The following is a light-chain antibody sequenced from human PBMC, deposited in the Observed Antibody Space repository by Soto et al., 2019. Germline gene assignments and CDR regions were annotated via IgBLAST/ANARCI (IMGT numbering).Light chain of an antibody. V-gene: IGKV1-39*01. J-gene: IGKJ3*01. CDR3: QQSSSAPLP. CDR1: QSISTY. CDR2: AAS. Sequence: DIQMTQSPSSLSASEGDRVTITCRASQSISTYLNWYQQKPGKAPKLLIYAASSLQSGVPSRFSGSGSGTEFTLTISSLQPEDFAIYYCQQSSSAPLPFGPGTKVAIK.